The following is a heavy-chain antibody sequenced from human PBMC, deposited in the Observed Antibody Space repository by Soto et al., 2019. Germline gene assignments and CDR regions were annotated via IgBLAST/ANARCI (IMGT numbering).Heavy chain of an antibody. D-gene: IGHD6-19*01. CDR1: GGSISSYY. CDR3: ARNIYSSGWYFDY. Sequence: QVQLQESGPGLVKPSETLSLTCTVSGGSISSYYWSWIRQPPGKGLEWIGYIYYNGYTNYNPSLKSRVTMSVATSKNQFSLKLTSVTAADTAVYYCARNIYSSGWYFDYWGQGTLVTVSS. J-gene: IGHJ4*02. V-gene: IGHV4-59*01. CDR2: IYYNGYT.